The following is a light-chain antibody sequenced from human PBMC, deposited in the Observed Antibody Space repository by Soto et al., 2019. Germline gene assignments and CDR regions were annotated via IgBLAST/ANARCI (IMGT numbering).Light chain of an antibody. V-gene: IGKV1-33*01. CDR2: HAS. CDR3: QQYYGLPPLT. Sequence: DFQMTQSPSSLSASIGDRVTIICDASQNITNNLSWYQQKPGKAXNLLIYHASKLAKGVTSRFSGSGCGTDFSFIITSLQSEDLAKYYCQQYYGLPPLTFCQGTRLEIK. J-gene: IGKJ5*01. CDR1: QNITNN.